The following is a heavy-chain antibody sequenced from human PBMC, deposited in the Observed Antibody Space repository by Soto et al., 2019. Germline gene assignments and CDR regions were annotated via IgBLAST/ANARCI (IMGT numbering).Heavy chain of an antibody. CDR1: GFTFSSYW. D-gene: IGHD6-19*01. V-gene: IGHV3-23*01. CDR3: AKSGSIAVAGTPPDYSYGMDV. Sequence: GGSLRLSCAASGFTFSSYWMSWVRQAPGKGLEWVSAISGSGGSTYYADSVKGRFTISRDNSKNTLYLQMNSLRAEDTAVYYCAKSGSIAVAGTPPDYSYGMDVWGQGTTVTVSS. CDR2: ISGSGGST. J-gene: IGHJ6*02.